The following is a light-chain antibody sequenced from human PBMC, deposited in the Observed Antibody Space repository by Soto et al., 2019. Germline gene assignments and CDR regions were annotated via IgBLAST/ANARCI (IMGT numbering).Light chain of an antibody. CDR3: MQSLQSPYT. CDR2: LGS. Sequence: DIVMTQSPLSLPVTPGEPASISCRSSRSLLHPTKYNYLDWFLQKPGQSPQLLIYLGSHRASGVPDRFSGSGSGRDFTLNISRVEPEDVGVFFCMQSLQSPYTFGQGTKLEIK. J-gene: IGKJ2*01. CDR1: RSLLHPTKYNY. V-gene: IGKV2-28*01.